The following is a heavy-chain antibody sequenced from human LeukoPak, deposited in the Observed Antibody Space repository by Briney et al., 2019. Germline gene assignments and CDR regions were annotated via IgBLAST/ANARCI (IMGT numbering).Heavy chain of an antibody. J-gene: IGHJ4*02. V-gene: IGHV3-30*01. D-gene: IGHD3-10*01. CDR3: ARDSTYYYDSGSSGPHYFDN. CDR2: ISSGGVYD. Sequence: GTSLRLSCAASGFTFSSYAMHWVRQAPGKGLEWVSIISSGGVYDYYADSVKGRFTISRDNSKNALYLQLNSLTTEDTAVYYCARDSTYYYDSGSSGPHYFDNWGQGTLVTVSS. CDR1: GFTFSSYA.